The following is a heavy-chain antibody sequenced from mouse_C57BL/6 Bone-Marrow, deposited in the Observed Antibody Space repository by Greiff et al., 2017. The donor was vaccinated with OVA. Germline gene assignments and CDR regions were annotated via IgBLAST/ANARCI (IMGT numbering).Heavy chain of an antibody. CDR1: GYAFSSYW. CDR2: IYPGDGDT. CDR3: ARSHITTVVAWYFDV. V-gene: IGHV1-80*01. D-gene: IGHD1-1*01. Sequence: QVQLKESGAELVKPGASVKISCKASGYAFSSYWMNWVKQRPGKGLEWIGQIYPGDGDTNYNGKFKGKATLTADKSSSTAYMQLSSLTSEDSAVYFCARSHITTVVAWYFDVWGTGTTVTVSS. J-gene: IGHJ1*03.